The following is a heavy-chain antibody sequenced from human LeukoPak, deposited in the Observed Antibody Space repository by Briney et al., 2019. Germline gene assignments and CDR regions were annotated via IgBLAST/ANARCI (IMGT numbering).Heavy chain of an antibody. Sequence: GGSLRLSCAASGFTFCSYSMNWVRQAPGKGLEWVSSISSSSSYIYYADSVKGRFTISRDNAKNSLYLQMNSLRAEDTAVYYCARAFGVVVVRWFEPWGQGNLVIVSS. CDR3: ARAFGVVVVRWFEP. CDR2: ISSSSSYI. J-gene: IGHJ5*02. V-gene: IGHV3-21*01. D-gene: IGHD3-3*01. CDR1: GFTFCSYS.